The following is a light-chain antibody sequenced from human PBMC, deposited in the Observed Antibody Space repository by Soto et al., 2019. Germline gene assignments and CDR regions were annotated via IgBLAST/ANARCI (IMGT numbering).Light chain of an antibody. CDR3: QSYDSSLSRV. J-gene: IGLJ1*01. CDR2: GNS. CDR1: SSNIGAGYD. V-gene: IGLV1-40*01. Sequence: VLTQPPSVSGAPGQRVTISCTGSSSNIGAGYDVHWYQQLPGTAPKLLIYGNSNRPSGVPDRFSGSKSGTSASLAITGLQAEDEADYYCQSYDSSLSRVFGTGTKVTVL.